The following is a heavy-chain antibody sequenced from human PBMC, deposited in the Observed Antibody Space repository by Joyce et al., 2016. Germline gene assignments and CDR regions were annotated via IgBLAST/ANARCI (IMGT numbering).Heavy chain of an antibody. CDR3: ARDRSGFSSGWYWFDP. CDR1: GGSINNYY. J-gene: IGHJ5*02. CDR2: IYYSGST. Sequence: QVQLQESGPGQVKPSETLSLTCTFSGGSINNYYYNWIRQSPEKGLEWIGNIYYSGSTNYNPSLKSRVSMSVDTSKNQFSLKLTSVTAADTAVYYCARDRSGFSSGWYWFDPWGPGTLVTVSS. V-gene: IGHV4-59*01. D-gene: IGHD6-19*01.